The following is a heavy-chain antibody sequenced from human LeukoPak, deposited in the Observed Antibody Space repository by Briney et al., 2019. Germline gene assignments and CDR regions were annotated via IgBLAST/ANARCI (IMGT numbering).Heavy chain of an antibody. Sequence: ASVKVSCKASGYTFTSYDINWVRQATGQGLEWMGWMNPNSGNTGYAQKFQGRVTMTRNTSISTAYMELSSLRSEDTAVYYCARTHFWSGYYDYHYYYGMDVWGQGTTVTVSS. CDR2: MNPNSGNT. J-gene: IGHJ6*02. CDR1: GYTFTSYD. CDR3: ARTHFWSGYYDYHYYYGMDV. D-gene: IGHD3-3*02. V-gene: IGHV1-8*01.